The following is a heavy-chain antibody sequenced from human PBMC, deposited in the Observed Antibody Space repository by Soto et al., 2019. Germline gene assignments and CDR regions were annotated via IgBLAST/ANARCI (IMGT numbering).Heavy chain of an antibody. CDR2: IYHSGST. V-gene: IGHV4-38-2*01. CDR1: GYSISSGYF. CDR3: ARADGDFFYYFDY. D-gene: IGHD4-17*01. J-gene: IGHJ4*02. Sequence: PSETLSLTCAVSGYSISSGYFWGCIRQPPGKGLDWIGSIYHSGSTYYNPSLKSRVTISVDTSKNQFSLKPSSVTAADTAVYYCARADGDFFYYFDYWGQGTLVTVYS.